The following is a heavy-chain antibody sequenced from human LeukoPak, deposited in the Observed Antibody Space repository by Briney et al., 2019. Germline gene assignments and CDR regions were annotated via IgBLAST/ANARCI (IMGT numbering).Heavy chain of an antibody. CDR3: AKDKGSGTYPPY. CDR1: GFTFSSFA. Sequence: PGGSLRLSCAASGFTFSSFAMSWVRQAPGKGLEWVSGISGSGGSTYYADSVKGRFTISRDNSKNSPYLQMNSLRDEDTAVYYCAKDKGSGTYPPYWGQGALLTVSS. CDR2: ISGSGGST. J-gene: IGHJ4*02. V-gene: IGHV3-23*01. D-gene: IGHD1-26*01.